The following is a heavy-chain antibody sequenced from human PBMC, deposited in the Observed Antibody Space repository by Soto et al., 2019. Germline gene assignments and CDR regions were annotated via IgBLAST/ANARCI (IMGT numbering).Heavy chain of an antibody. J-gene: IGHJ6*03. Sequence: GGSLRLSCAASGFTFSSYAMSWVRQAPGKGLEWVSAISGSGGSTYYADSVKGRFHITRENCKNTLYLQKNSLRAEDTAVYYCAKAQRPYYYGSGSSKKHYYYYYYMDVWGKGTTVTVSS. V-gene: IGHV3-23*01. CDR1: GFTFSSYA. D-gene: IGHD3-10*01. CDR3: AKAQRPYYYGSGSSKKHYYYYYYMDV. CDR2: ISGSGGST.